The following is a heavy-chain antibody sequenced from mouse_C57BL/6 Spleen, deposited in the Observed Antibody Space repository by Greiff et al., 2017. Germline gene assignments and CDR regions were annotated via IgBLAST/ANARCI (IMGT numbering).Heavy chain of an antibody. Sequence: QVQLQQSGPELVKPGASVTISCKASGYTFTDYYINWVKQRPGQGLEWIGWIFPGSGSTYYNEKFKGKATLTVDKSSSTAYMLLSSLTSEDTAVYFCARSGSHPPRNYFDYWGQGTTLTVSS. J-gene: IGHJ2*01. D-gene: IGHD3-1*01. CDR2: IFPGSGST. V-gene: IGHV1-75*01. CDR3: ARSGSHPPRNYFDY. CDR1: GYTFTDYY.